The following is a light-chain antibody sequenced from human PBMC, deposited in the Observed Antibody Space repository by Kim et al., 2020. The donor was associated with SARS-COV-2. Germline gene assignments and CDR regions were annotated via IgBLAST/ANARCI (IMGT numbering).Light chain of an antibody. CDR1: SSNIGSNY. J-gene: IGLJ2*01. CDR3: AAWDDSLSAVV. V-gene: IGLV1-47*01. CDR2: RNN. Sequence: QSVLTQPPSASGTPGQRVTISCSGSSSNIGSNYVYWYQQLPGTAPKLLIYRNNQRPSGFPDRFSGSKSGTSASLAISGLRSEDEADYYCAAWDDSLSAVVFGGGTQLTLL.